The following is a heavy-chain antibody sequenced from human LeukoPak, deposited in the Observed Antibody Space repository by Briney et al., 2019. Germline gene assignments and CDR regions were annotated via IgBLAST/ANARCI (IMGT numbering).Heavy chain of an antibody. J-gene: IGHJ6*03. CDR1: GGTFSSYA. Sequence: ASVKVSCKASGGTFSSYAISWVRQAPGQGLEWMGRIIPIFGTANYAQKFQGRVTITTDESTSTAYMELSSLRSEDTAVYYCARGENYYYYMDVWGKGTTVTVSS. CDR2: IIPIFGTA. CDR3: ARGENYYYYMDV. V-gene: IGHV1-69*05.